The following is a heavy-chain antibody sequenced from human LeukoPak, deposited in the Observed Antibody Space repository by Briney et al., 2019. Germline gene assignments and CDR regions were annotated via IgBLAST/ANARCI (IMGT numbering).Heavy chain of an antibody. CDR3: AXGSDXXDPPGLX. Sequence: GASVKVSCTASGYIFTGYYMHWVRQAPGQGLEWMGRINPNSGGANYAQKFQGRVAMTRDMSISTAYMELSRLGSDDTAVYYCAXGSDXXDPPGLXWGXGXXXXVSS. J-gene: IGHJ4*01. CDR2: INPNSGGA. D-gene: IGHD4-17*01. CDR1: GYIFTGYY. V-gene: IGHV1-2*06.